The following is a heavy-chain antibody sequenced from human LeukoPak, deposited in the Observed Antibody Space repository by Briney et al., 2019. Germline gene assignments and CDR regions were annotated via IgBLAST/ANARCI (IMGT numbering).Heavy chain of an antibody. J-gene: IGHJ6*02. CDR1: GFTFSDYY. D-gene: IGHD5-24*01. CDR3: ARYRSGRRDGYKKLHYYGMDA. CDR2: ISSSGSTI. Sequence: GGSLRLSCAASGFTFSDYYMSWIRQAPGKGLEWVSYISSSGSTIYYADSVKGRFTISRDNAKNSLYLQMNSLRAEDTAVYYCARYRSGRRDGYKKLHYYGMDAWGQGTTVTVSS. V-gene: IGHV3-11*01.